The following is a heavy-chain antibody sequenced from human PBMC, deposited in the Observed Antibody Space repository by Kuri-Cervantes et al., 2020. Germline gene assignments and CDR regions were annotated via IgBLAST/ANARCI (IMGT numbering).Heavy chain of an antibody. CDR1: GYTFTSYG. J-gene: IGHJ6*02. CDR2: IDTNTGNP. CDR3: ARVFYYGSGSTHYYYGMDV. D-gene: IGHD3-10*01. Sequence: ASVKVSCKASGYTFTSYGINWVRQAPGQGLEWMGWIDTNTGNPTYAQGFTGRFVFSLDTSVSTAYLQISSLKAEDTAVYYCARVFYYGSGSTHYYYGMDVWGQGTTVTVSS. V-gene: IGHV7-4-1*02.